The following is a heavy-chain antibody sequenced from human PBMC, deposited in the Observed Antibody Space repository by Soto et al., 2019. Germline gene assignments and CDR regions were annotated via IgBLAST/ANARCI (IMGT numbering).Heavy chain of an antibody. V-gene: IGHV4-59*01. CDR2: ISYSGST. CDR3: ARDWDSSGLFDP. J-gene: IGHJ5*02. CDR1: GASITTYY. Sequence: QVQLQESGPGLVKPSETLSLTCSVSGASITTYYWSWIRQPPGKGLEWIWSISYSGSTKYNPSLVSRVMISLDTSKNQFSLRLTSVTAADTALSYCARDWDSSGLFDPWGQGALVTGSS. D-gene: IGHD3-10*01.